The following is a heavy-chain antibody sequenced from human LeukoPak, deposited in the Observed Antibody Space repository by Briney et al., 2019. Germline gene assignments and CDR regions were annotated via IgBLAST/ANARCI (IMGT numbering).Heavy chain of an antibody. V-gene: IGHV3-74*01. Sequence: GGSLRLSCPASGFTFSSYWMHWVRQAPGKGLVWLSRVNGDGNITTYADSVRGRFTISRDNAKNTLYLQMNSLRAEDTAVYYCARRGLVPAFDIWGQGTMVSVTS. CDR1: GFTFSSYW. CDR3: ARRGLVPAFDI. CDR2: VNGDGNIT. J-gene: IGHJ3*02. D-gene: IGHD3-10*02.